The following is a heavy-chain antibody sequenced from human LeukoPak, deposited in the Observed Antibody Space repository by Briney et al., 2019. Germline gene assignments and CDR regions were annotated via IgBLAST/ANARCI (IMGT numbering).Heavy chain of an antibody. V-gene: IGHV1-2*02. J-gene: IGHJ3*02. CDR2: INPNSGGT. Sequence: ASVKVSCKASGYTFSGYYMHWVRQAPGQGLEWMGWINPNSGGTNYSQKFQGRVTMTRDTSISTAYMELSRLRSDDTAVYFCARMGHYFDSSGYDFETWGQGTMVTVS. CDR1: GYTFSGYY. D-gene: IGHD3-22*01. CDR3: ARMGHYFDSSGYDFET.